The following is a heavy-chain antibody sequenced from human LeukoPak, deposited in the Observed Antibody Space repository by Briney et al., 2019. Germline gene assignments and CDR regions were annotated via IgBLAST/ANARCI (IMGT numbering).Heavy chain of an antibody. Sequence: GGSLRLSCAASGFTFSSYWMHWVRQAPGKGLEWVSAISGSGGSTYYADSVKGRFTISRDNSKNTLYLQTNSLRAEDTAVYYCARGPANFDYWGQGTLVTVSS. CDR1: GFTFSSYW. J-gene: IGHJ4*02. V-gene: IGHV3-23*01. CDR2: ISGSGGST. CDR3: ARGPANFDY.